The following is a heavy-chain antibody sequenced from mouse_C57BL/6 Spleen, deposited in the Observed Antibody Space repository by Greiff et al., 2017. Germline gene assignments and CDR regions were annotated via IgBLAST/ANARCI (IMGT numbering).Heavy chain of an antibody. Sequence: VHLVESGAELVRPGTSVKVSCKASGYAFTNYLIEWVKQRPGQGLEWIGVINPGSGGTNYNEKFKGKATLTADKSSSTAYMQLSSLTSEDSAVYFCARSDYYGSSPLAYWGQGTLVTVSA. V-gene: IGHV1-54*01. CDR2: INPGSGGT. D-gene: IGHD1-1*01. CDR1: GYAFTNYL. CDR3: ARSDYYGSSPLAY. J-gene: IGHJ3*01.